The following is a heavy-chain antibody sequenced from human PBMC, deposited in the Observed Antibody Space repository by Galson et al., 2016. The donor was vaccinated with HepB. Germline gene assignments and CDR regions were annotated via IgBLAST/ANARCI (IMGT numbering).Heavy chain of an antibody. CDR3: ASSLMARGVIITFGMDV. Sequence: SLRLSCAASGFTFSSYGMHWVRQAPGKGLEWVAVIWDDGSNKYLADSVKGRFTISRDNSNKTLYLQMNSLRAEDTAVYYCASSLMARGVIITFGMDVWGQGTTVTVSS. CDR2: IWDDGSNK. CDR1: GFTFSSYG. D-gene: IGHD3-10*01. V-gene: IGHV3-33*01. J-gene: IGHJ6*02.